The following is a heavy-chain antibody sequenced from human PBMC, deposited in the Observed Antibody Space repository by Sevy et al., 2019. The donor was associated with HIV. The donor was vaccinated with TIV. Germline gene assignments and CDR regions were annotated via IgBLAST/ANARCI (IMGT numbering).Heavy chain of an antibody. CDR1: GFTFSGSA. D-gene: IGHD3-22*01. Sequence: GSLRLSCAASGFTFSGSAMHWVRQASGKGLEWVGRIRSKANSYATAYAASVKGRFTISRDDSKNTAYLQMNSLKTEDTAVYYCTRHFDSSGSYYYYGMDVWGQGTTVTVSS. CDR3: TRHFDSSGSYYYYGMDV. CDR2: IRSKANSYAT. J-gene: IGHJ6*02. V-gene: IGHV3-73*01.